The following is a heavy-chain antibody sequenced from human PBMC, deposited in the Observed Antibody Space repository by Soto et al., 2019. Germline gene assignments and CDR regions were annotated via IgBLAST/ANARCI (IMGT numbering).Heavy chain of an antibody. CDR1: GGTFSSYA. CDR3: ASVETQRYYYGMDV. Sequence: SVKVSCKASGGTFSSYAISWVRQAPGQGHEWMGGIIPIFGTADYAQKFQGRVTITADESTSTAYMELSSLRSEDTAVYYCASVETQRYYYGMDVWGQGTTVTVSS. CDR2: IIPIFGTA. V-gene: IGHV1-69*13. D-gene: IGHD2-15*01. J-gene: IGHJ6*02.